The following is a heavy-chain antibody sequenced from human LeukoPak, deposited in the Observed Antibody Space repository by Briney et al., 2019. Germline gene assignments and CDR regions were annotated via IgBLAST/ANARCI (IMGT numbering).Heavy chain of an antibody. V-gene: IGHV3-49*03. Sequence: PGGSLRLSCTASGFTFGDYAMSWFRQAPGKGLEWVGFIRSKAYGGTTEYAASVKGRFTISRDDSKSIAYLQMNSLKTEDTAVYYCTRPESITIFGVVIPSDYWGQGTLVTVSS. CDR2: IRSKAYGGTT. J-gene: IGHJ4*02. D-gene: IGHD3-3*01. CDR1: GFTFGDYA. CDR3: TRPESITIFGVVIPSDY.